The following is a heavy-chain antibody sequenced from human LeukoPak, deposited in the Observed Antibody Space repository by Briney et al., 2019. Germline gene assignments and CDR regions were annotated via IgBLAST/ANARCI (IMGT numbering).Heavy chain of an antibody. J-gene: IGHJ3*01. Sequence: GGSLRLSCAASGFTFRKHYMSWIRQAPGRGPEWVAYIGASGSTRYYRDSVNGRFTISRDNAKTSLYLQMNSVRDEDTAVYYCVPLGVNLIGYRAFDVWGQGTMVTVSS. V-gene: IGHV3-11*04. CDR3: VPLGVNLIGYRAFDV. CDR1: GFTFRKHY. D-gene: IGHD3-3*01. CDR2: IGASGSTR.